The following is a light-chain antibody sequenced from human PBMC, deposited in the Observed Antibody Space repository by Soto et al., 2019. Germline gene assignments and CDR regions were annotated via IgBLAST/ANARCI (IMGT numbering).Light chain of an antibody. V-gene: IGKV1-39*01. CDR2: AAS. Sequence: IQLTQSLWSLSACVGDRVTLTCLASQDIAIYLAWYQQKPGEAPKLLIYAASTLYGGVPSRFSGSGSGTDFTLTISSLQPEDFATYYCQQSYSTPITFGQGTRLEIK. J-gene: IGKJ5*01. CDR3: QQSYSTPIT. CDR1: QDIAIY.